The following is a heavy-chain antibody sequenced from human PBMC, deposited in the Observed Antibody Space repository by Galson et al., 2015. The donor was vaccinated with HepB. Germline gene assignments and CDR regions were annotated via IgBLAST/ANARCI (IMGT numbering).Heavy chain of an antibody. CDR2: IYPSDSDT. D-gene: IGHD1-26*01. V-gene: IGHV5-51*01. J-gene: IGHJ4*02. Sequence: QSGAEVKKPGESLKISCKGSGYSFTSYWIGWVRQMPGKGLEWMGIIYPSDSDTRYSPSFQGHVTISADNSLSTAYLQWSSLKVSDTAVYYCARQIVGAANFDYWGQGTLVTVSS. CDR3: ARQIVGAANFDY. CDR1: GYSFTSYW.